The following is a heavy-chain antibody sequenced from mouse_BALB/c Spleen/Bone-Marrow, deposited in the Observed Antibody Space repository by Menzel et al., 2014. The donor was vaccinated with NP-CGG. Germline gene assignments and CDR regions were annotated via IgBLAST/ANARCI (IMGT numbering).Heavy chain of an antibody. Sequence: QVQLKESGAELAKPGASVKMSCKASGYTFTRYWMHWVKQRPGQGLEWIGYINPSTGYTEYNQKFKDKATLTADKSSSTAYMQLSSLTSEDSAVYYCVCGSYYLAYWGQGTLVTVSA. CDR3: VCGSYYLAY. CDR1: GYTFTRYW. CDR2: INPSTGYT. J-gene: IGHJ3*01. V-gene: IGHV1-7*01. D-gene: IGHD1-1*02.